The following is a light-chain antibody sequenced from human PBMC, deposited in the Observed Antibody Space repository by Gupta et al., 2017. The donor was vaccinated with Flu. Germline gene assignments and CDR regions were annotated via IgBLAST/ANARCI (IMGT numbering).Light chain of an antibody. Sequence: NVLTQSPGTLSLSPGERATLSSRASHTVSSNYLAWYQQRPGQSPRLLLFGASDRATGIPDRFSGSGSGTNFTLTISRLEPEDFAVYYCQQYGNSPTFGQGTKVEIK. J-gene: IGKJ1*01. CDR1: HTVSSNY. CDR3: QQYGNSPT. V-gene: IGKV3-20*01. CDR2: GAS.